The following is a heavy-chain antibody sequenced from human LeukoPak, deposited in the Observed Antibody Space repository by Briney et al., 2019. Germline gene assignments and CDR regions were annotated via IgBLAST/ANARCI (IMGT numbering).Heavy chain of an antibody. CDR1: GFTFGDYA. CDR3: TRPGPAAANDY. J-gene: IGHJ4*02. Sequence: GGSLRLSCTASGFTFGDYAMSWVRPAPGKGLEWVGFIRSKAYGGTTEYAASVKGRFTISRDDSKSIAYLQMNSLKTEDTAVYYCTRPGPAAANDYRGQGTLVTVSS. D-gene: IGHD6-25*01. CDR2: IRSKAYGGTT. V-gene: IGHV3-49*04.